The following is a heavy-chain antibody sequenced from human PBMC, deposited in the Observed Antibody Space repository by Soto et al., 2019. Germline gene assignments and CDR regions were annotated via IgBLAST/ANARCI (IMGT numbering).Heavy chain of an antibody. V-gene: IGHV4-4*02. Sequence: QVQLQESGPGLVKPSGTLSLTCAVSGASISSSNWWSWVRQPPGKGLEWIGEIYHSGSTHYNPSLKSRVTISVDKSKNQFSLRLTSVTAADTAVSYCARVPAVAINWFDPWGQGTLVTVSS. CDR3: ARVPAVAINWFDP. CDR1: GASISSSNW. D-gene: IGHD6-19*01. CDR2: IYHSGST. J-gene: IGHJ5*02.